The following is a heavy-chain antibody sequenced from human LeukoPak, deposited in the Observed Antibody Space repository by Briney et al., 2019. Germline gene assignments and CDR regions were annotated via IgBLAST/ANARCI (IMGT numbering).Heavy chain of an antibody. Sequence: SVTVSCKASGGTFSSYAISWVRRAPGQGLEWMGGIIPIFGTANYAQKFQGRVTITADESTSTAYMELSSLRSEDTAAYYCARPSSGWHNWFDPWGQGTLVTVSS. D-gene: IGHD6-19*01. CDR3: ARPSSGWHNWFDP. CDR2: IIPIFGTA. V-gene: IGHV1-69*13. CDR1: GGTFSSYA. J-gene: IGHJ5*02.